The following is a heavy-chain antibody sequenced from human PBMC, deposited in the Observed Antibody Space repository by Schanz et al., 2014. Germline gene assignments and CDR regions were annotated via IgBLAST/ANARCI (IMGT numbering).Heavy chain of an antibody. CDR1: GLTLGAYG. Sequence: QVQLVESGGGGAKPGGSRELSWEGPGLTLGAYGLTWVRRAPGKGLEWVAVIWYDGNNKYYADSVKGRFTISRDNSKNTLYLQMNSLRAEDTALYYCAKDPHRDYGGKPQAFDIWGQGTMVTVSS. D-gene: IGHD4-17*01. CDR2: IWYDGNNK. V-gene: IGHV3-33*06. J-gene: IGHJ3*02. CDR3: AKDPHRDYGGKPQAFDI.